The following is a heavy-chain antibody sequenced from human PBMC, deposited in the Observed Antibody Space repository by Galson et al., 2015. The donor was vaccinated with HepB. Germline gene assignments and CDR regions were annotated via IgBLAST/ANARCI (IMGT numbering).Heavy chain of an antibody. CDR3: AREQGYNDYRTSDY. Sequence: SLRLSCAVSGFSFNAHCMHWVRQAPGQGPEWVGVITYDGVTEGYADYAKGRFAIPRDTSTNTLYLQMNNLRAEDTAMYSCAREQGYNDYRTSDYWGQGTLVTVSS. CDR1: GFSFNAHC. CDR2: ITYDGVTE. D-gene: IGHD4-11*01. J-gene: IGHJ4*02. V-gene: IGHV3-33*05.